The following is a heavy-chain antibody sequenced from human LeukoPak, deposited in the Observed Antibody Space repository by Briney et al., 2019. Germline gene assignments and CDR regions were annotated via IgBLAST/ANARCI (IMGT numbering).Heavy chain of an antibody. CDR2: INHSGST. CDR1: GGSFSGYY. Sequence: PSETLSLTCAVYGGSFSGYYWSWIRQPPGKGLEWIGEINHSGSTNYNPSLKSRVTISVDTSKNQFSLKLSSVTAADTAVYYCARGWRLRYSGYDYSPPGFDYWGQGTLVTVSS. J-gene: IGHJ4*02. D-gene: IGHD5-12*01. V-gene: IGHV4-34*01. CDR3: ARGWRLRYSGYDYSPPGFDY.